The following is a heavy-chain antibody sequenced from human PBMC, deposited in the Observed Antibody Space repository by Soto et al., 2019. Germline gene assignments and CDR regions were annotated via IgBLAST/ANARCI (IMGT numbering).Heavy chain of an antibody. J-gene: IGHJ6*03. CDR1: GGSFSGYQ. V-gene: IGHV4-34*01. CDR2: LNDSGDI. Sequence: QVQLQQWGAGLLKPSETLSLTCAVYGGSFSGYQWSWIRQTPGKGLEWIGGLNDSGDINYNPSLKSRVTFFGDSPKRQICLRLSSVTAADTAVYYCARVLIMWFGELSLRGCYYYYIDVWGKGTPVNVSS. CDR3: ARVLIMWFGELSLRGCYYYYIDV. D-gene: IGHD3-10*01.